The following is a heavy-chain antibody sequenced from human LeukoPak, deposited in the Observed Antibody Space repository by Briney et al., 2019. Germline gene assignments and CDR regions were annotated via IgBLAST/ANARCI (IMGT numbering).Heavy chain of an antibody. CDR3: ARGPGSGSYYKVGFDY. V-gene: IGHV4-30-4*08. CDR1: GGSISSGDYY. J-gene: IGHJ4*02. Sequence: PSQTLSLTCTVSGGSISSGDYYWRWLRQPPGKGLEGLGYIYYSGSTYYNPSLKSRVTISVDTSKNQFSLKLSSVTAGDTAVYYCARGPGSGSYYKVGFDYWGQGTLVTVSS. D-gene: IGHD3-10*01. CDR2: IYYSGST.